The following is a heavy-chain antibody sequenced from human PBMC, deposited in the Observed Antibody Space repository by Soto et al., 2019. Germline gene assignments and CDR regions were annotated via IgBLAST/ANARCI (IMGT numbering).Heavy chain of an antibody. CDR2: IIPIFGTA. Sequence: SVKVSYKASGLTFTSYDISWVRQAPGQGLEWMGGIIPIFGTANYAQKFQGRVTITADKSTSTAYMELSSLRSEDTAVYYCASLEYSSSWGSYYYGMDVWGQGTTVTVSS. D-gene: IGHD6-6*01. CDR1: GLTFTSYD. J-gene: IGHJ6*02. V-gene: IGHV1-69*06. CDR3: ASLEYSSSWGSYYYGMDV.